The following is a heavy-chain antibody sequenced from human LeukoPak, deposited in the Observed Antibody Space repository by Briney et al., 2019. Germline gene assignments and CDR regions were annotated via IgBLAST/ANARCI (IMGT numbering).Heavy chain of an antibody. V-gene: IGHV3-30-3*01. CDR3: ARGGVAAAIQKGEGNFDY. Sequence: GRSLRLSCAASGFTFSSYAMHWVRQAPGKGLESVAVISYDGSNKYYADSVKGRFTISRDNSKNTLYLQMNSLRAEDTAAYYCARGGVAAAIQKGEGNFDYWGQGTLVTVSS. D-gene: IGHD2-2*02. J-gene: IGHJ4*02. CDR1: GFTFSSYA. CDR2: ISYDGSNK.